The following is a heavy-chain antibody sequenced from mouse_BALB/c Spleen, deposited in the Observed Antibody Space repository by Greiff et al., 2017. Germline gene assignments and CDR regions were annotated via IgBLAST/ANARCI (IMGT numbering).Heavy chain of an antibody. D-gene: IGHD1-1*01. V-gene: IGHV3-2*02. CDR3: ALSYYYGSSKGDFYAMDY. CDR2: ISYSGST. J-gene: IGHJ4*01. Sequence: EVQLQQSGPGLVKPSQSLSLTCTVTGYSITSDYAWNWIRQFPGNKLEWMGYISYSGSTSYNPSLKSRISITRDTSKNQFFLQLNSVTTEDTATYYCALSYYYGSSKGDFYAMDYWGQGTSVTVSS. CDR1: GYSITSDYA.